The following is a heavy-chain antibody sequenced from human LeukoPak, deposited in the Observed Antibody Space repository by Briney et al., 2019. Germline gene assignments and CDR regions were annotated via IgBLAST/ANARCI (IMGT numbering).Heavy chain of an antibody. CDR2: IYYSWST. D-gene: IGHD5-24*01. Sequence: SETLSLTCTVSGGSISSGDYYWSWIRQPPGKGLEWIGYIYYSWSTYYNPSLKSRVTISVDTSKNQFSLKLSSVTAADTAVYYCAGSDGYNYNVYWGQGTLVTVSS. CDR3: AGSDGYNYNVY. CDR1: GGSISSGDYY. J-gene: IGHJ4*02. V-gene: IGHV4-30-4*01.